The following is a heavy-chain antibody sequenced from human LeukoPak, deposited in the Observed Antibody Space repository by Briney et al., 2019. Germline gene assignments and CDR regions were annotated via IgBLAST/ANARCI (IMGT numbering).Heavy chain of an antibody. D-gene: IGHD3-22*01. CDR1: GGSISSTNW. V-gene: IGHV4-4*02. CDR3: ARARKENYYDSSGRWFDR. CDR2: INHSGST. J-gene: IGHJ5*02. Sequence: TSGTLSLTCAVSGGSISSTNWWSCVRQPPGKGLEWIGEINHSGSTNYNPSLKSRVTLSVDKSNNQFSLKLSSVTAADTAINYCARARKENYYDSSGRWFDRWGQGTLVTVSS.